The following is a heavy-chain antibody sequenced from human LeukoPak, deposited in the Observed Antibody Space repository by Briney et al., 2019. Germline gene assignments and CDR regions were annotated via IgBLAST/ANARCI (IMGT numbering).Heavy chain of an antibody. CDR1: AASIDNNF. CDR3: ARHRDYYDT. D-gene: IGHD3-22*01. Sequence: PSETLSLTCTVSAASIDNNFWTWLRHPPGKGLEWIGYIYSSGSANYNPSLKSRVIISGDTSKNQISLNLTSVTAANTAVYFCARHRDYYDTWGHGTLVTVSS. J-gene: IGHJ4*01. CDR2: IYSSGSA. V-gene: IGHV4-59*08.